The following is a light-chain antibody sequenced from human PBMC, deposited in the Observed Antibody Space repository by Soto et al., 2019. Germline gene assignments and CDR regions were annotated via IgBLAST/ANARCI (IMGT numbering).Light chain of an antibody. CDR3: QQRNNCPPT. V-gene: IGKV3-11*01. Sequence: IGLTQSPATLSLSPGERATLSCRASQNAGNDLVWYPQKRCQDPRLRSYSASNRATGIPPRFSGDGPGTGFTLTISGLEPEAFVAHYCQQRNNCPPTVGGVTKVEIK. CDR2: SAS. CDR1: QNAGND. J-gene: IGKJ4*02.